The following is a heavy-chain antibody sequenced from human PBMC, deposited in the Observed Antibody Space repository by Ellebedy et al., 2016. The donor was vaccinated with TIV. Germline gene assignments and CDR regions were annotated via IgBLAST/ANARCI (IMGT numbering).Heavy chain of an antibody. J-gene: IGHJ4*02. CDR3: ARMSGDNDALDY. Sequence: SISGHFMSWIRQPPGKGLEWIGYIYYSGSTNYNPSLKSRVTISVDTSKNQFSLQLNSVTPEDTAVYFCARMSGDNDALDYWGQGALATVSS. V-gene: IGHV4-30-4*01. CDR2: IYYSGST. CDR1: SISGHF. D-gene: IGHD5-24*01.